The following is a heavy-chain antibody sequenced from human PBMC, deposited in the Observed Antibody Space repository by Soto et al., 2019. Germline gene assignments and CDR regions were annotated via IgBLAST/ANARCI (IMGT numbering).Heavy chain of an antibody. V-gene: IGHV4-39*01. CDR3: ARLFLERRTYYYYGMDV. CDR2: IYYDGNT. CDR1: GDSITSSSYY. J-gene: IGHJ6*02. Sequence: SETLSLTCNVSGDSITSSSYYWGWIRQPPGKGLECIGNIYYDGNTYYNPSLKSRVTISVDTSKNQFSLKLSSVTAADTAVYYCARLFLERRTYYYYGMDVWGQGTTVTVSS. D-gene: IGHD3-3*01.